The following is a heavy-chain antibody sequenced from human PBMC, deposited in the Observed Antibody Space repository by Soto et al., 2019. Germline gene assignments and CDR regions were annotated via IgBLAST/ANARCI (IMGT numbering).Heavy chain of an antibody. CDR2: IYYSGST. CDR1: GGSISSYY. D-gene: IGHD1-20*01. Sequence: LSLTCTVSGGSISSYYWSWIRQPPGKGLEWIGYIYYSGSTNYNPSLKSRVTISVDTSKNQFSLKLSSVTAADTAVYYCARAGGITGTPFDPWGQGTLVTVS. V-gene: IGHV4-59*01. CDR3: ARAGGITGTPFDP. J-gene: IGHJ5*02.